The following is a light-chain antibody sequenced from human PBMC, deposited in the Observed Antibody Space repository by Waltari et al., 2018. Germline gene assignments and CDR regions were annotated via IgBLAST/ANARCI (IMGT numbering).Light chain of an antibody. J-gene: IGKJ1*01. CDR3: MQGTHWPPS. V-gene: IGKV2-30*01. Sequence: DVVMTQSPLSLPVTLGQPASLSCTSSQRLVFSDGNSHLNWFQQRPRQSPRRLIYEVSKRDSGVPERFSGSGSGSDFTLKSSRVEAEDVGVYYCMQGTHWPPSFGQGTKVAIK. CDR2: EVS. CDR1: QRLVFSDGNSH.